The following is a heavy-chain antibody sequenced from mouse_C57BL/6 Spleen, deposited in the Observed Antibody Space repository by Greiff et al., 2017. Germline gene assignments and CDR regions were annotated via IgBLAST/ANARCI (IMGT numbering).Heavy chain of an antibody. V-gene: IGHV1-69*01. CDR3: ARGGDYGNYVAY. CDR1: GYTFTSYW. D-gene: IGHD2-1*01. J-gene: IGHJ3*01. CDR2: IDPSDSYT. Sequence: QVQLQQPGAELVMPGASVKLSCKASGYTFTSYWMHWVKQRPGQGLEWIGEIDPSDSYTNYNQKFKGKSTLTVDKSSSTAYMQLSSLTSEDSAVYYCARGGDYGNYVAYWGQGTLVTVSA.